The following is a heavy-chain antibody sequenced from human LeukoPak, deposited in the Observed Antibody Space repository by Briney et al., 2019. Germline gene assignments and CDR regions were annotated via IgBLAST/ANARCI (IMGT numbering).Heavy chain of an antibody. D-gene: IGHD3-22*01. CDR3: ARTIISTTMLGDAFDI. V-gene: IGHV4-39*07. Sequence: SETLSLICTVSGGSISSSNYYWGWIRQPPGKGLEWIGSIYYSGSTCYKPSLKSRVTISVDTSKNQFSLKLSSVTAADTALYYCARTIISTTMLGDAFDIWGQGTMVTVSS. CDR2: IYYSGST. CDR1: GGSISSSNYY. J-gene: IGHJ3*02.